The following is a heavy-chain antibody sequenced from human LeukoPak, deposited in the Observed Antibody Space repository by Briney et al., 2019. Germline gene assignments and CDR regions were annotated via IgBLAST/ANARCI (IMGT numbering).Heavy chain of an antibody. J-gene: IGHJ4*02. Sequence: GGSLRLSCAASGFTFSSYGMSWVRQAPGKGLEWVSAISGSGGSTYYADSVKGRFTISRDNSKNTLYLQMNSLRAEDTAVYYCAKRGGMYPAHYFDYWGQGILVTVSS. D-gene: IGHD3-16*01. CDR3: AKRGGMYPAHYFDY. CDR2: ISGSGGST. V-gene: IGHV3-23*01. CDR1: GFTFSSYG.